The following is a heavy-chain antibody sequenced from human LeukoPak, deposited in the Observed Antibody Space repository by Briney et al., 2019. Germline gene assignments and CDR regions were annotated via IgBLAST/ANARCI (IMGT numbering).Heavy chain of an antibody. J-gene: IGHJ6*02. CDR2: IWYDGSNK. V-gene: IGHV3-33*06. CDR1: GFTFSSYG. CDR3: AKDTYYDILVGYYYYGMDV. Sequence: GRSLRLSCAASGFTFSSYGMHWVRQAPGKGLEWVAVIWYDGSNKYYADSVKGRFTISRDNSKNTLYLQMNSLRAEDTAVYYCAKDTYYDILVGYYYYGMDVWGQGTTVTVSS. D-gene: IGHD3-9*01.